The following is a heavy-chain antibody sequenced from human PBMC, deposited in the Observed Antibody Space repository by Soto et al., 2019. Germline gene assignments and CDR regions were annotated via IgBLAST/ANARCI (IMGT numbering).Heavy chain of an antibody. J-gene: IGHJ4*02. CDR3: ARETRSFGYFDY. V-gene: IGHV3-66*01. Sequence: EVPLVESGGGLVQPGGSLRLSCAASGFTVSSNYMSWVRQAPGKGLEWVSVIYSGGSTYYADSVKGRFTISRDNSKHTLYLQMNSLRAEDTAVYYCARETRSFGYFDYWGQGTLVTVSS. CDR2: IYSGGST. D-gene: IGHD3-16*01. CDR1: GFTVSSNY.